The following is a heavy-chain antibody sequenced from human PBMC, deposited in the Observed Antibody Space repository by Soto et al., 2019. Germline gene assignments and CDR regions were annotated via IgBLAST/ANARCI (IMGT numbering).Heavy chain of an antibody. Sequence: GGSLRLSCAASGSTFDYAMTWVRQAPGKGLEWVAGISGSGGTTFYAGAMKGRFPISRDNSKNTIYLQMNSLRAEDTAVYYCALRYCSRSTCPPLNSYFYMDVWGKGTTVTVSS. J-gene: IGHJ6*03. CDR1: GSTFDYA. CDR3: ALRYCSRSTCPPLNSYFYMDV. CDR2: ISGSGGTT. D-gene: IGHD2-15*01. V-gene: IGHV3-23*01.